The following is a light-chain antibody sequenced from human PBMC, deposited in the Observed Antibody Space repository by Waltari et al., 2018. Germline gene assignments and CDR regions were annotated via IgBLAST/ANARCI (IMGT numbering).Light chain of an antibody. CDR3: QQLNSYPYT. Sequence: DIQLTQSPSFLSASVGDRVTITCRSSKDISNSLAWYQQKPGKAPKLLIYAASTLQSGVPSRFSGSGSGTEFTLTINSLQPEDFATYYCQQLNSYPYTFGQGTNLEI. CDR2: AAS. CDR1: KDISNS. J-gene: IGKJ2*01. V-gene: IGKV1-9*01.